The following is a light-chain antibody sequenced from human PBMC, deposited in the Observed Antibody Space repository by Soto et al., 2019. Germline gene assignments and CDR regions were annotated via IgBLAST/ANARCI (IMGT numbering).Light chain of an antibody. J-gene: IGLJ1*01. CDR1: SSDISGYNF. CDR2: DVS. Sequence: QSALTQPASVSGSPGQSITISCTGTSSDISGYNFVSRYQHHPGKATKLLIHDVSNRPSGVSSRFSGSKSGNTASLTISGLQAEDDADYYCNSYRTVSTYVFGTGTKPIVL. V-gene: IGLV2-14*03. CDR3: NSYRTVSTYV.